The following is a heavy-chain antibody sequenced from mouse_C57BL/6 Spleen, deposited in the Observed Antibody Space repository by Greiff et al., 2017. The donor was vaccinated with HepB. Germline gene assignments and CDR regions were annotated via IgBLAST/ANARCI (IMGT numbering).Heavy chain of an antibody. CDR2: ISSGSSTI. V-gene: IGHV5-17*01. Sequence: EVMLVESGGGLVKPGGSLKLSCAASGFTFSDYGMHWVRQAPEKGLEWVAYISSGSSTIYYADTVKGRFTISRDNAKNTLFLQMTSLRSEDTAMYYCARRSIYDGSLYTMDYWGQGTSVTVSS. CDR3: ARRSIYDGSLYTMDY. CDR1: GFTFSDYG. J-gene: IGHJ4*01. D-gene: IGHD2-3*01.